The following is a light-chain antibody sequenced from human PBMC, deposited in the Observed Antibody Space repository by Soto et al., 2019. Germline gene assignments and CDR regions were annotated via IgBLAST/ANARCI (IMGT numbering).Light chain of an antibody. Sequence: DIKMTQSPSTLSAPVGDRVAITCRASQSISAWLAWYQQKPGKAPRLLIYKASTLEIGVPSRFSGSGSGTEFTLTISSLQPDDVATYYCQQYNEYSWTFGQGTKVDIK. CDR3: QQYNEYSWT. CDR1: QSISAW. V-gene: IGKV1-5*03. J-gene: IGKJ1*01. CDR2: KAS.